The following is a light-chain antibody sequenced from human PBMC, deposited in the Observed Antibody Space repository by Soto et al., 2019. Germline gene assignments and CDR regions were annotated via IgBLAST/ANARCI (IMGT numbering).Light chain of an antibody. Sequence: QSVLTQPPSVSAAPGQKVTISCSGSSSNIGNNYVSWYQQLPGTAPKLLIFENNKRPSGIPDLFSASKSGTSATLAITGLQTGDAADYYCGTWDNSLSLPYVFGTGTKVTVL. CDR3: GTWDNSLSLPYV. V-gene: IGLV1-51*02. J-gene: IGLJ1*01. CDR1: SSNIGNNY. CDR2: ENN.